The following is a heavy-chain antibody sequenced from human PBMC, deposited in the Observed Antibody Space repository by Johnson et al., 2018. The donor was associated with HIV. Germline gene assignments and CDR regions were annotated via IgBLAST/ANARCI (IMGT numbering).Heavy chain of an antibody. CDR3: ARGPVDTAMGNDAFDI. CDR1: GFTFSSYA. V-gene: IGHV3-30*04. J-gene: IGHJ3*02. Sequence: QVQLVESGGGVVQPGRSLRLSCAASGFTFSSYAMHWVRQAPGKGLEWVAVISYDAKNKYYADPVKGRFTISRDNAKNLVYLQMNSLRAEDTAVYYCARGPVDTAMGNDAFDIWGQGTMVTVSS. CDR2: ISYDAKNK. D-gene: IGHD5-18*01.